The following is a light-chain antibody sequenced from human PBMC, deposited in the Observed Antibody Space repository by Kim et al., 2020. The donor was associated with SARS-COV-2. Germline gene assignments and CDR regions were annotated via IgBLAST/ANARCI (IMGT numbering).Light chain of an antibody. CDR1: QDIYVH. CDR2: AAS. V-gene: IGKV1-16*02. J-gene: IGKJ5*01. CDR3: QQYKSYPPT. Sequence: AAVGDRVTITCRASQDIYVHLAWFQQKPGKPPESLISAASTLQSGVSSKFSGSGSGTDFTLTISSLQPEDFVTYYCQQYKSYPPTFGQGTRLEIK.